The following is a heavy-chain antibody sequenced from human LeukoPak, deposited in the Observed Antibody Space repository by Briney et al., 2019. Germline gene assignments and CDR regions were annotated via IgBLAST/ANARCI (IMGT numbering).Heavy chain of an antibody. CDR2: ISSSSSYI. D-gene: IGHD2-15*01. Sequence: GGSLRLSCAASGFTFSSYSMNWVRQAPGKGLEWVSSISSSSSYIYYADSVKGRFTISRDNAKNLLHLQMNSLRAEDTAVYYCARIHCSGGSCYSLDYWGQGTLVTVSS. CDR1: GFTFSSYS. CDR3: ARIHCSGGSCYSLDY. V-gene: IGHV3-21*01. J-gene: IGHJ4*02.